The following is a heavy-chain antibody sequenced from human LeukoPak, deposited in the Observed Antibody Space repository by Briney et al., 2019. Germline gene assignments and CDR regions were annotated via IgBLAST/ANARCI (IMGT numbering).Heavy chain of an antibody. V-gene: IGHV3-53*01. D-gene: IGHD2-2*01. CDR3: ARRVGYCSSTSCYGYFDY. Sequence: PGGSLRLSCAASGFTVSTNYVTWVRQAPGKGLEWVSVIYSGGSTYYAGSVKGRFTISRDNSKNTLYLQMNSLRAEDTAVYYCARRVGYCSSTSCYGYFDYWGQGTLVTVSS. CDR1: GFTVSTNY. J-gene: IGHJ4*02. CDR2: IYSGGST.